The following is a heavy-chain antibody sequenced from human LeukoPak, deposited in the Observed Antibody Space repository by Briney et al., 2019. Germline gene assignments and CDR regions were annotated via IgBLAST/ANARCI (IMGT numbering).Heavy chain of an antibody. Sequence: SETLSLTCTVSGGSISSSSYYWGWIRQPPGKGLEWIGSIYYSGSTYYNPSLKSRVTISVDTSKNQFSLKLSSVTAADTAVYYCARGDSSSSDSVEVDYWGQGTLVTVSS. J-gene: IGHJ4*02. D-gene: IGHD6-6*01. CDR3: ARGDSSSSDSVEVDY. CDR2: IYYSGST. V-gene: IGHV4-39*07. CDR1: GGSISSSSYY.